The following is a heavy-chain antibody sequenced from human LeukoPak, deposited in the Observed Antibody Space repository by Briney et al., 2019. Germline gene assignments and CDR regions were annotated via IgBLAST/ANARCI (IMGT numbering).Heavy chain of an antibody. D-gene: IGHD6-13*01. J-gene: IGHJ2*01. CDR1: GFSVSTNQ. CDR2: IYIDGTT. CDR3: ARVVPGAAVYFDL. Sequence: PGGSLRLSCAPSGFSVSTNQLGWVRQAPGKGLECVSVIYIDGTTHYADSVKGRFTISTDTSRNMLYLQMNSLRAGETAVYYCARVVPGAAVYFDLWGRGTLVTVSS. V-gene: IGHV3-53*01.